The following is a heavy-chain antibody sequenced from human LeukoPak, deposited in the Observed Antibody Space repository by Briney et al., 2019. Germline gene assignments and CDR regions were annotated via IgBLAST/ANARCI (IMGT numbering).Heavy chain of an antibody. V-gene: IGHV3-11*01. CDR2: IGKNGNLV. Sequence: GGSLRLSCAASGFTFSDFYVSWIRQAPGKGLEWISYIGKNGNLVDYADSVKGRFTVSRDNTKNLNNLRADDTAVYYCATDTNLVDLIQGDGHEDENFDRWGQGTMVTVSS. CDR1: GFTFSDFY. J-gene: IGHJ3*02. CDR3: ATDTNLVDLIQGDGHEDENFDR. D-gene: IGHD2-8*01.